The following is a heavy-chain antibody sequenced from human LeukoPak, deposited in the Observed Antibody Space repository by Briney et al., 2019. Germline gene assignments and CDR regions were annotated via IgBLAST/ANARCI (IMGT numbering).Heavy chain of an antibody. Sequence: GGSLRLSCAASGFTFSSYWMSWVRQAPGKGLEWVANIKQDGSEKYYVDSVKGRFTISRDNAKNSLYLQMNSLRAEDTAVYYCARDSSGSYPSGAFDIWGQGTMVTVSS. CDR3: ARDSSGSYPSGAFDI. CDR2: IKQDGSEK. CDR1: GFTFSSYW. V-gene: IGHV3-7*01. J-gene: IGHJ3*02. D-gene: IGHD1-26*01.